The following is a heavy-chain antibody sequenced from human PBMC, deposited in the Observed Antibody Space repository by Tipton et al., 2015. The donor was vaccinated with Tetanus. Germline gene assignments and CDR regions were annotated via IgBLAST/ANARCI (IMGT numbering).Heavy chain of an antibody. D-gene: IGHD2-2*01. CDR2: VYYNGNT. CDR3: AREVPAAGHFDS. J-gene: IGHJ4*02. V-gene: IGHV4-59*01. Sequence: TLSLTCTVSGGSISGSYWNWIRQPPGKGLEWIGYVYYNGNTHYNPALKSRVTISVDTSKNQFSLKLSSVTAAATAIYYCAREVPAAGHFDSWGRGTLVTVSS. CDR1: GGSISGSY.